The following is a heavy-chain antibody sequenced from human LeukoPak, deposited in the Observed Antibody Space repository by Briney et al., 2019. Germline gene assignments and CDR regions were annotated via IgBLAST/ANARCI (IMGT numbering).Heavy chain of an antibody. CDR3: ARGEDYSSGWYFYYFDY. CDR1: GGTFISYA. V-gene: IGHV1-69*13. J-gene: IGHJ4*02. Sequence: SVKVSCEASGGTFISYAISWVRQAPGQGLEWMGGIIPIFGTANYAQKFQGRVTITADESTSTAYMELSSLRSEDTAVYYCARGEDYSSGWYFYYFDYWGQGTLVTVSS. D-gene: IGHD6-19*01. CDR2: IIPIFGTA.